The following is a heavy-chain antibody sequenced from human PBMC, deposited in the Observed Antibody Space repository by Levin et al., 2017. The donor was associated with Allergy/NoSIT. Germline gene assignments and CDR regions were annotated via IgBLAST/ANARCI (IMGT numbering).Heavy chain of an antibody. V-gene: IGHV4-34*01. J-gene: IGHJ5*02. CDR1: GGSFSGYY. CDR2: INHSGST. Sequence: PSETLSLTCAVYGGSFSGYYWSWIRQPPGKGLEWIGEINHSGSTNYNPSLKSRVTISVDTSKNQFSLKLSSVTAADTAVYYCARGPRKGTWRRNWFDPWGQGTLVTVSS. CDR3: ARGPRKGTWRRNWFDP. D-gene: IGHD1-1*01.